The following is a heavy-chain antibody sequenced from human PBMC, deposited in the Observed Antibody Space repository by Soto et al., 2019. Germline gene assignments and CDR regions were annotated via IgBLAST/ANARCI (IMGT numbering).Heavy chain of an antibody. J-gene: IGHJ4*02. CDR2: IFYSGST. V-gene: IGHV4-59*01. CDR1: GGSIRSYY. CDR3: ARGAADTAMVDS. D-gene: IGHD5-18*01. Sequence: LSLTCTVSGGSIRSYYWTWIRQPPGKGLEWLGYIFYSGSTFYNPSLKSRVTISIHTSKSQFSLQLTSVTAADTAVHYCARGAADTAMVDSWGQGTLVTVSS.